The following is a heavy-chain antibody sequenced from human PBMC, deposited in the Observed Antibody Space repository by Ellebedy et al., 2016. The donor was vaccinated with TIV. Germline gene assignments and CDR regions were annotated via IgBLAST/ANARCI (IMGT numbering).Heavy chain of an antibody. CDR2: IYYSGSA. D-gene: IGHD1-20*01. Sequence: MPSETLSLTCTVPGGSINSGDYYWSWIRQPPGKGLEWVGYIYYSGSAYYNSSLKGRGKISVDRSKKQISLELNSVTAADTAVYFCARGLTGNAFDIWGQGTMVTVSS. V-gene: IGHV4-30-4*01. CDR1: GGSINSGDYY. J-gene: IGHJ3*02. CDR3: ARGLTGNAFDI.